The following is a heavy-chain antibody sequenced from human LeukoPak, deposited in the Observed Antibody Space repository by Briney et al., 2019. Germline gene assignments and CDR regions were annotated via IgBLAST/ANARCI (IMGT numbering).Heavy chain of an antibody. CDR2: IYYSGST. CDR1: GGSISSSSYY. J-gene: IGHJ5*02. V-gene: IGHV4-39*01. CDR3: AGTANNIAVAGSYWFDP. D-gene: IGHD6-19*01. Sequence: PSEILSLTCTVSGGSISSSSYYWGWIRQPPGKGLEWIGSIYYSGSTYYNPSLKSRVTISVDTSKNQFSLKLSSVTAADTAVYYCAGTANNIAVAGSYWFDPWGQGTLVTVSS.